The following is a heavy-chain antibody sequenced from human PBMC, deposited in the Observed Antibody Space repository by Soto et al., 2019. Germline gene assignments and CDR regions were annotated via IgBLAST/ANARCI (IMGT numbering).Heavy chain of an antibody. D-gene: IGHD2-2*01. CDR3: ARGHDIVVVPAAMPFDY. Sequence: TETLSLTCDVYGGSFSVYYWSWIRQPPGKGLEWIGEINHSGSTNYNPSLKSRVTISVDTSKNQFSLKLSSVTAADTAVYYCARGHDIVVVPAAMPFDYWGQGTLVTVSS. CDR2: INHSGST. J-gene: IGHJ4*02. V-gene: IGHV4-34*01. CDR1: GGSFSVYY.